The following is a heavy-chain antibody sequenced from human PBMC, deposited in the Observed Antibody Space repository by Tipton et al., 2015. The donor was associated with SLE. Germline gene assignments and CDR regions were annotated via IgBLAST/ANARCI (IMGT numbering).Heavy chain of an antibody. V-gene: IGHV4-39*07. Sequence: TLSLTCSVSGGSITSNIHYWGWIRQPPGKGLEWIGNIHYSGSTNYNPSLESRVAMSVDTSNDQFSLRLSSVTAADAAVYYCARAGSIYGADAFDIWGHGTLVSVSS. CDR2: IHYSGST. J-gene: IGHJ3*02. CDR1: GGSITSNIHY. D-gene: IGHD3-3*02. CDR3: ARAGSIYGADAFDI.